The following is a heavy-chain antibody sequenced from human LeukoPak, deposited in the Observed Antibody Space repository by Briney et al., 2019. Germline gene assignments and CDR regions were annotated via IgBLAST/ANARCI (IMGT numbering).Heavy chain of an antibody. CDR2: ISGSGGST. V-gene: IGHV3-23*01. CDR3: AKGSIEYSSSPEGDAFDI. J-gene: IGHJ3*02. Sequence: PGGSLRLSCAASGFTFSSYAMSWVRQAPGKGLEWVSAISGSGGSTYYADSVKGWFTISRDNSKNTLYLQMNSLRAEDTAVYYCAKGSIEYSSSPEGDAFDIWGQGTMVTVSS. CDR1: GFTFSSYA. D-gene: IGHD6-6*01.